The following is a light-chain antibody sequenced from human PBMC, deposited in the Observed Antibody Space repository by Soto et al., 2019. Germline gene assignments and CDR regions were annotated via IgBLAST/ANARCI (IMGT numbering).Light chain of an antibody. J-gene: IGLJ2*01. Sequence: QSVLTQPPSVSGAPGQRVTISCTGSSSSIGAGYDVHWYQQLPGTAPKLLIYSNSNRPSGVPDRFSGSKSGTSASLAITGLQAEDEADYYCQSYDSSPRVVFGGGTKLTVL. CDR3: QSYDSSPRVV. V-gene: IGLV1-40*01. CDR2: SNS. CDR1: SSSIGAGYD.